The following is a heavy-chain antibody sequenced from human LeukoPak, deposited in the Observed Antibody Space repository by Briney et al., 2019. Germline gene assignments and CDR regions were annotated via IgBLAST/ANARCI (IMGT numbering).Heavy chain of an antibody. CDR3: ATVRFNYDYVWGSYRYTYFDY. CDR1: GFTFSSYG. J-gene: IGHJ4*02. Sequence: GGSLRLSCAASGFTFSSYGMHWVRQAPGKGLEWVAVIPYDGSNKYYADSVKGRFTISRDNSKNTLYLQMNSLRAEDTAVYYCATVRFNYDYVWGSYRYTYFDYWGQGTLVTVSS. D-gene: IGHD3-16*02. CDR2: IPYDGSNK. V-gene: IGHV3-30*03.